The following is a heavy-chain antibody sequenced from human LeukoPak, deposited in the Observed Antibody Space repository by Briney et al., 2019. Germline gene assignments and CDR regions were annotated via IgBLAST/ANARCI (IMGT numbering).Heavy chain of an antibody. CDR2: IKQDGSEK. Sequence: PGGSLRLSCAASGFTFSSYYMSWVRQAPGKGLEWVAKIKQDGSEKYYVDSVKGRFTISRDNAKNSLYLQMNSLRAEDTAVYYCARGQLWPDYWGQGTLVTVSS. J-gene: IGHJ4*02. CDR3: ARGQLWPDY. CDR1: GFTFSSYY. D-gene: IGHD5-18*01. V-gene: IGHV3-7*04.